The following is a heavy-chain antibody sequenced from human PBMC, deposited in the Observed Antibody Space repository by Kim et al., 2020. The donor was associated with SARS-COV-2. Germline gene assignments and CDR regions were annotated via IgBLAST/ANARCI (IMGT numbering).Heavy chain of an antibody. D-gene: IGHD2-2*01. CDR3: ARECSSTSCPLDY. J-gene: IGHJ4*02. Sequence: AQKLQGRVTMTTDTSTSTAYMELRSLRSADTAVYYCARECSSTSCPLDYWGQGTLVTVSS. V-gene: IGHV1-18*01.